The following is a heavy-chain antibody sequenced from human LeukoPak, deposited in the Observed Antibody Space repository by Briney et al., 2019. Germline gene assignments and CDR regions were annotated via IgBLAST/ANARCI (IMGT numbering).Heavy chain of an antibody. CDR2: IQHDGSEK. J-gene: IGHJ4*02. CDR3: ARDGSREWPIGY. V-gene: IGHV3-7*01. D-gene: IGHD3-10*01. CDR1: GFTFSSKW. Sequence: GGSLRLSCAASGFTFSSKWMSWVRQAPEKGLEWVANIQHDGSEKYYVDSVKGRFTISRDNAKNSLYLQMNSLRTEDTAVYFCARDGSREWPIGYWGQGTLVTVSS.